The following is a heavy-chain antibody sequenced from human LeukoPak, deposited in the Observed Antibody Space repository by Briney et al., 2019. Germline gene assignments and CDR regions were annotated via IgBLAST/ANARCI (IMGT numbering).Heavy chain of an antibody. CDR3: ARYNTNLDY. D-gene: IGHD1-1*01. Sequence: ASVKVSRKTSGYTFTGYYIHWVRQAPPQGLVWMGRLNPHDGGTDYAQKFQGRVTMTRDMSTTTVFMELSSLTSDDTAVYFCARYNTNLDYWGQGSLVTVSS. CDR1: GYTFTGYY. V-gene: IGHV1-2*06. CDR2: LNPHDGGT. J-gene: IGHJ4*02.